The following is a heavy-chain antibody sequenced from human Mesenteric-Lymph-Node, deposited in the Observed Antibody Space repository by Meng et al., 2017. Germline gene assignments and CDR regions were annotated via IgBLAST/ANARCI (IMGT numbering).Heavy chain of an antibody. CDR2: IRPNG. V-gene: IGHV1-46*01. Sequence: QLEQSGAEVENPRASVKLSCTASPNIFGTQYIHWVRQAPGQGLEWMGIIRPNGNSQENFQGRVTVTRDTSTSTVYMELSSLTSEDTAVYYCATERPEGYNFDYWGRGTLVTVSS. D-gene: IGHD5-24*01. CDR1: PNIFGTQY. CDR3: ATERPEGYNFDY. J-gene: IGHJ4*02.